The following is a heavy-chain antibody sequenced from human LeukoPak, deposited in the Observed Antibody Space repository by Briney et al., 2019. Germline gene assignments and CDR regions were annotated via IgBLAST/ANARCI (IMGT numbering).Heavy chain of an antibody. J-gene: IGHJ1*01. Sequence: PGGSLRLSCAASGFTFNSYAMSWVRQAPGKGLEWVSAISPGGSDTYYADSVRGRFTISRDNSKNTLYLQMNSLRAEDTAVYYCAKVRGIAVAGTNRPAEYFQHWGQGTLVTVSS. D-gene: IGHD6-19*01. CDR1: GFTFNSYA. CDR3: AKVRGIAVAGTNRPAEYFQH. V-gene: IGHV3-23*01. CDR2: ISPGGSDT.